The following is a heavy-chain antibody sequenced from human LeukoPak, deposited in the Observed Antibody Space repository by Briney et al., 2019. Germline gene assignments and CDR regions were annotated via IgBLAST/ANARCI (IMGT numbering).Heavy chain of an antibody. J-gene: IGHJ6*02. Sequence: SVKVSCKASGGTFISYAISWVRQAPGQGLEWMGGIIPIFGTANYAQKFQGRVTITADESTSTAYMELSSLRSEDTTVYYCARGRSQAYRGRVCYNYVMDVWGQGTTVTVSS. CDR3: ARGRSQAYRGRVCYNYVMDV. V-gene: IGHV1-69*13. CDR1: GGTFISYA. D-gene: IGHD2-21*02. CDR2: IIPIFGTA.